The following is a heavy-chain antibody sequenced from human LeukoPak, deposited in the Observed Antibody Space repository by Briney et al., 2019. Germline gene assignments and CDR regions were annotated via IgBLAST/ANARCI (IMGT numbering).Heavy chain of an antibody. Sequence: GASVKVSCKASGYTFTDYYMHWVRQAPGQGLEWMGWINPNSGGTNSAQKFQDRVTMTRDTSISTAYMELSRLRSDDTAVYYCARTSSWELRGVVDWFDPWGQGTLVTVSS. D-gene: IGHD1-26*01. CDR1: GYTFTDYY. CDR2: INPNSGGT. V-gene: IGHV1-2*02. CDR3: ARTSSWELRGVVDWFDP. J-gene: IGHJ5*02.